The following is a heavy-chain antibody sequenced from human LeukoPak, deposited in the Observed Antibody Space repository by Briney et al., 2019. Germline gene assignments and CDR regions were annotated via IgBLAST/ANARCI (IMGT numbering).Heavy chain of an antibody. Sequence: ASVKVSCKASGYTFTSYYMHWVRQAPGQGLEWMGIINPSGGSTSYAQKFQGRVTMTRDTSTSTVYMELSSLRSEDTAVYYCARHIVVVPAALYQGGDAFDIWGQGTMVTVSS. V-gene: IGHV1-46*01. CDR1: GYTFTSYY. CDR2: INPSGGST. D-gene: IGHD2-2*01. J-gene: IGHJ3*02. CDR3: ARHIVVVPAALYQGGDAFDI.